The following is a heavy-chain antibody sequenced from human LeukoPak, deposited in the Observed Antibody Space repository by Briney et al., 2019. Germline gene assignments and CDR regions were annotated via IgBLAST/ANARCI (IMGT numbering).Heavy chain of an antibody. CDR2: IYTSGST. CDR3: ARALYGSGSYYSIVNYYYYMDV. J-gene: IGHJ6*03. V-gene: IGHV4-4*07. D-gene: IGHD3-10*01. CDR1: GGSISSYY. Sequence: SETLSLTCTVSGGSISSYYWSWIRQPAGKGLEWIGRIYTSGSTNYNPSLKSRVTISVDTSKNQFSLKLSSVTAADTAVYYCARALYGSGSYYSIVNYYYYMDVWGKGTTVTISS.